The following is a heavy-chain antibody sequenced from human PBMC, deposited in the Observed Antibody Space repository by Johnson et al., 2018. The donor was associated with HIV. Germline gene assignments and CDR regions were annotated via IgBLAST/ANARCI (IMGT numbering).Heavy chain of an antibody. CDR1: GLIFSRSW. J-gene: IGHJ3*02. Sequence: QVQLVESGGGVVQPGGSLRLSCAASGLIFSRSWMHWVRQAPGKGLVWVAVITYDGRNKYYTDSVKGRFIISRDNSKNMTNLQMNGLSDEDTADYYCVRDQGSGWPTNAFDIWGRGTRVTVSS. CDR3: VRDQGSGWPTNAFDI. CDR2: ITYDGRNK. V-gene: IGHV3-33*08. D-gene: IGHD6-19*01.